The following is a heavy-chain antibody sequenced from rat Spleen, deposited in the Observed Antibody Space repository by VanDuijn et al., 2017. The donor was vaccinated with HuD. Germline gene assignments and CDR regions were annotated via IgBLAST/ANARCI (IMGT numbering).Heavy chain of an antibody. J-gene: IGHJ2*01. D-gene: IGHD1-4*01. CDR2: ISYSGSS. CDR1: GYSITSNY. CDR3: ARWTRYFDY. V-gene: IGHV3-1*01. Sequence: EVQLQESGPGLVKPSQSLSLTCSVTGYSITSNYWGWIRKFPGNKMEWMGYISYSGSSVYKPSLKSRLSITRDTSRNQFFLQLNSGSSEDTATYYCARWTRYFDYWGQGVVVTVSS.